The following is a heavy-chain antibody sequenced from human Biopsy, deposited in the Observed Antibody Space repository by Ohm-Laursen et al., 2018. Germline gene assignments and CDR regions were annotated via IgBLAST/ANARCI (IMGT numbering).Heavy chain of an antibody. D-gene: IGHD2-2*01. CDR3: ARVEDSTRHWYFDL. V-gene: IGHV1-18*01. CDR1: GYTFSDYI. CDR2: INTRRGDT. Sequence: SVKVSCKASGYTFSDYILNWVRQAPGQGLEWMGWINTRRGDTNYAQKFQGRVTMTRDTSMTTVFMELTSLRSDDTAMYYCARVEDSTRHWYFDLWGRGTQVTVSS. J-gene: IGHJ2*01.